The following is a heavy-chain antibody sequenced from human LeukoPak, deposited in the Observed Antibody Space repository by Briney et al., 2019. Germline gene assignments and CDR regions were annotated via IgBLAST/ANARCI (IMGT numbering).Heavy chain of an antibody. CDR1: AGSISSDY. J-gene: IGHJ4*02. Sequence: SETLSLTCVVSAGSISSDYWSWIRQPPEKGLEWIGCISYSGATNYNPSLNSRVTISIDTSKTQFSLRLTSVTAADTAVYYCARHQLRGFLDDNWGQGALVTVSS. V-gene: IGHV4-59*08. D-gene: IGHD3-10*01. CDR2: ISYSGAT. CDR3: ARHQLRGFLDDN.